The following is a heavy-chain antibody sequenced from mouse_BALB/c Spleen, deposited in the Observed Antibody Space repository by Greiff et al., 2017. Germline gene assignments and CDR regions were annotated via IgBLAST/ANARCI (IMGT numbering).Heavy chain of an antibody. CDR3: TRRSNYGGYAMDY. V-gene: IGHV1-53*01. D-gene: IGHD2-5*01. CDR1: GYTFTSYY. J-gene: IGHJ4*01. Sequence: VQLQQPGAELVKPGASVKLSCKASGYTFTSYYMYWVKQRPGQGLEWIGRINPSNGGTNFNEKFKSKATLTVDKSSSTAYMQLSSLTSEDAAVYYCTRRSNYGGYAMDYWGQGTSVTVSS. CDR2: INPSNGGT.